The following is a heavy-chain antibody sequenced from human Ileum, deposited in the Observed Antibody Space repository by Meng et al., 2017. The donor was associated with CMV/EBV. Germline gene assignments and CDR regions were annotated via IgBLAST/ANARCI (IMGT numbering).Heavy chain of an antibody. Sequence: QVQLVQSGSELKEPGASVKGSCKTSGYTFFDYGINWVRQAPGQRLEWMGWINVYSGNPTYAQDFTGRFVFSLDTSVSTAYLQINSLRAEDTAVYYCTRGAGEHTAKFDYWGQGTLVTVSS. D-gene: IGHD5-18*01. CDR2: INVYSGNP. J-gene: IGHJ4*02. CDR1: GYTFFDYG. CDR3: TRGAGEHTAKFDY. V-gene: IGHV7-4-1*02.